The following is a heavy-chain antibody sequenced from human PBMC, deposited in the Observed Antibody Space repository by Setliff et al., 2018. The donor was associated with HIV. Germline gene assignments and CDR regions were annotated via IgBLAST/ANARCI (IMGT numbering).Heavy chain of an antibody. D-gene: IGHD6-25*01. Sequence: SETLSLTCAVYGGSFSGYYWSWIRQPPGKGLEWIGEINHSGSTNYNPSLKSRVSISVDTSKNQFSLKLSSVTAADTAVYYCARLSRIAAVYFQHWGQGTLVTV. J-gene: IGHJ1*01. CDR2: INHSGST. CDR3: ARLSRIAAVYFQH. CDR1: GGSFSGYY. V-gene: IGHV4-34*01.